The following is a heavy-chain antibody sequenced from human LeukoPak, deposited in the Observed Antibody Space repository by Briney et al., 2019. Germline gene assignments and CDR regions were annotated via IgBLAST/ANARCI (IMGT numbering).Heavy chain of an antibody. J-gene: IGHJ3*02. CDR3: AGHWGNAFDI. D-gene: IGHD7-27*01. CDR1: GGSISSYY. Sequence: PSETLSLTCTVSGGSISSYYWSWIRQPPGKGLEWIGYIYYSGSTNYNPSLKSRVTISVDTSKNQFSLKLSSVTAADTAVYYCAGHWGNAFDIWGQGTMVIVSS. V-gene: IGHV4-59*01. CDR2: IYYSGST.